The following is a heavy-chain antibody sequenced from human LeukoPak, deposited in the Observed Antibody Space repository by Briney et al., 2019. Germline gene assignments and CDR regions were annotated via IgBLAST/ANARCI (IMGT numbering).Heavy chain of an antibody. CDR1: GGSISGTNW. Sequence: SGTLSLTCAVSGGSISGTNWWSWVRQPPGEGLEWLGDIYHRGTTNYNPSLKSRVTISVDKSKNQFSLKLSSVTAADTAVYYCARFQGGYTAYDQFAAEPWGQGTLVTVSS. CDR3: ARFQGGYTAYDQFAAEP. CDR2: IYHRGTT. J-gene: IGHJ5*02. D-gene: IGHD5-12*01. V-gene: IGHV4-4*02.